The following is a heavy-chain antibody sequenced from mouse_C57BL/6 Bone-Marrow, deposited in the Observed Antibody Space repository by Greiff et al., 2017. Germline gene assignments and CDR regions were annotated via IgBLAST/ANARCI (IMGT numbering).Heavy chain of an antibody. V-gene: IGHV1-82*01. Sequence: QVQLQQSGPELVKPGASVKISCKASGYAFSSSWMHWVKQRPGKGLEWIGRIYPGDGDTNYNGKFKGKATLTADKSSSTAYLQLSSLTSEESAVYFCARSRVYYYGSSYVQWYFDVWGTGTTVTVSS. D-gene: IGHD1-1*01. CDR2: IYPGDGDT. CDR1: GYAFSSSW. J-gene: IGHJ1*03. CDR3: ARSRVYYYGSSYVQWYFDV.